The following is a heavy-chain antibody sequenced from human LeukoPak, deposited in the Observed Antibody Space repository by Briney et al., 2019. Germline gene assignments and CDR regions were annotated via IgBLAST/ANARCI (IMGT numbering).Heavy chain of an antibody. D-gene: IGHD4-23*01. CDR3: ARSTPGDNSDAFVI. J-gene: IGHJ3*02. Sequence: GGSLRLSCAASGFTVSSNYMSWVRQAPGKGLEWVSVIYSGGSTYYADSVKGRFTISRDNSKNTLYLQMNSLRAEDTAVYYCARSTPGDNSDAFVIWGQRTMVTVSS. CDR1: GFTVSSNY. V-gene: IGHV3-66*01. CDR2: IYSGGST.